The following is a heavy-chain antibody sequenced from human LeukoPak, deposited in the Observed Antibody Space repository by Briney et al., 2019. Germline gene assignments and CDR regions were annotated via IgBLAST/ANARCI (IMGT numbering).Heavy chain of an antibody. J-gene: IGHJ4*02. V-gene: IGHV4-34*01. CDR3: ARAQRPYYYGSGSYPPTFDY. CDR2: IYHSGST. CDR1: GGSFSGYY. D-gene: IGHD3-10*01. Sequence: PSETLSLTCAVYGGSFSGYYWSWIRQPPGKGLEWIGSIYHSGSTYYNPSLKSRVTISVDTSKNQFSLKLSSVPAADTAVYYCARAQRPYYYGSGSYPPTFDYWGQGTLVTVSS.